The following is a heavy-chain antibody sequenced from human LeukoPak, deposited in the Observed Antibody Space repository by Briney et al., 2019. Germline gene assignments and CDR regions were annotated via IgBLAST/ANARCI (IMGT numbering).Heavy chain of an antibody. J-gene: IGHJ4*02. CDR3: ARGKTGDPFSFDY. CDR2: IYDRGSS. CDR1: GGSISSYY. D-gene: IGHD7-27*01. V-gene: IGHV4-59*01. Sequence: SETLSLTCTVSGGSISSYYWSWIRQTPGKGLEWIGYIYDRGSSNYNPSLKSRVTISVDTSKHQFSLRLSSVTAADTAVYYCARGKTGDPFSFDYWGQGTLVTVSS.